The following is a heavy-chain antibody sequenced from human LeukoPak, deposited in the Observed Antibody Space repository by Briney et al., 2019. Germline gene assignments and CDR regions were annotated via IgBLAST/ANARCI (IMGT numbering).Heavy chain of an antibody. V-gene: IGHV4-34*01. J-gene: IGHJ4*02. CDR3: ARGPRRPFDY. CDR1: GGSFSGYY. CDR2: INHSGST. Sequence: SETLSLTCAVYGGSFSGYYWSWIRQPPGKGLEWIGEINHSGSTNYNPSLKSRVTISVDTSKNQFSLKLSSVTAADTAVYYCARGPRRPFDYWGQGTLVTVSS.